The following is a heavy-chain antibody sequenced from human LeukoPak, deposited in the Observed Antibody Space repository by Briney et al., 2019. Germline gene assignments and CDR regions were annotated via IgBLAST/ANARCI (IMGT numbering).Heavy chain of an antibody. CDR3: ARVAARSYCSSTSCHGYYYYYMDV. CDR1: GYTFTGYY. D-gene: IGHD2-2*01. J-gene: IGHJ6*03. CDR2: INPNSGGT. V-gene: IGHV1-2*02. Sequence: GASVKVSCKASGYTFTGYYMHWVRQAPGQGLEWMGWINPNSGGTNYAQKFQGRVTMTRDTSISKAYMELSRLRSDDPAVYYCARVAARSYCSSTSCHGYYYYYMDVWGKGTTVTVSS.